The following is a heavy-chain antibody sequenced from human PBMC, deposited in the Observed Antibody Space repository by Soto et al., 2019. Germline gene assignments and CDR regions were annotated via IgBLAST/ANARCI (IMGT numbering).Heavy chain of an antibody. CDR1: GFTFDEYA. D-gene: IGHD3-3*01. V-gene: IGHV3-23*01. J-gene: IGHJ5*02. CDR2: IRGSGDST. CDR3: AKVPGFWNNPWSDP. Sequence: GGSLRLSCAASGFTFDEYAMSWVRQAPGNGLDWVSVIRGSGDSTEYADSVKGRFTISRDNSNNTLYLQTNSLSAEPTAVYYCAKVPGFWNNPWSDPWGQGTLVTVSS.